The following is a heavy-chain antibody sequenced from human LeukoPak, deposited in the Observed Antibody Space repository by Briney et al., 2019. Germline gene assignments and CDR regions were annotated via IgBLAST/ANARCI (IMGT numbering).Heavy chain of an antibody. Sequence: PSGTLSLTCAVSGGSISSSNWWSWVRQPPGKGLEWIGEIYHSGSTNYNPSLKSRVTISLDKSKNQFSLKLSSMTAADTAVYYCRSGDYGYFDYWGQGALVTVSS. V-gene: IGHV4-4*02. CDR1: GGSISSSNW. CDR3: RSGDYGYFDY. D-gene: IGHD4-17*01. J-gene: IGHJ4*02. CDR2: IYHSGST.